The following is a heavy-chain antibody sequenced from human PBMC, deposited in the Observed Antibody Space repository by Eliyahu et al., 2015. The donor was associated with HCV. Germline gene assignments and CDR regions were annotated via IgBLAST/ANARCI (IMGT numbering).Heavy chain of an antibody. CDR1: GGSISSGSYY. J-gene: IGHJ5*02. CDR3: ARGLQLGYCGSTNCQNWFDP. V-gene: IGHV4-61*02. CDR2: VYSSGSA. D-gene: IGHD2-2*01. Sequence: QVQLQESGPGLLKPSQTLSLTCTVSGGSISSGSYYWSWIRQPAGKGLEWIGRVYSSGSAHYHPSLESRVTISLDTSKNQFSLRLSAVTAADTAVYFCARGLQLGYCGSTNCQNWFDPWGQGSLVTVSS.